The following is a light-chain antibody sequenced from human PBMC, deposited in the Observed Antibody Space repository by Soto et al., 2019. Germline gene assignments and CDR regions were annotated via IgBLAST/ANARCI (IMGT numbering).Light chain of an antibody. CDR3: SSYTSSSTLRV. J-gene: IGLJ1*01. CDR2: DVS. CDR1: SSDVGGYNY. Sequence: QSVLTQPASVSGSPGQSITISCTGTSSDVGGYNYVSWYQQHPGKAPKLMIYDVSNRPSGVSNRLSGSKSGNTASLTISGLQAEDEADYYCSSYTSSSTLRVFGTGTKVTVL. V-gene: IGLV2-14*01.